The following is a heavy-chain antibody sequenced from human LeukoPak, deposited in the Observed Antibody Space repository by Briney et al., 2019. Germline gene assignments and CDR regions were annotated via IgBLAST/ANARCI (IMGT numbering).Heavy chain of an antibody. Sequence: GGSLRLSCAASGFTFSNFGMHWVRQAPGKGLEWVAVIWYDGSNKYYADSVKGRFTISRDNSKNTLYLQMNSLRAEDTAVYYCAREGGNHDAFDFWGQGTMVTVSS. V-gene: IGHV3-33*01. J-gene: IGHJ3*01. CDR3: AREGGNHDAFDF. D-gene: IGHD1-14*01. CDR1: GFTFSNFG. CDR2: IWYDGSNK.